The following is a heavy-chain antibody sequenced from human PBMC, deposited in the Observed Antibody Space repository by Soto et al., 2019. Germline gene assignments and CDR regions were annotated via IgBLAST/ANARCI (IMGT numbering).Heavy chain of an antibody. V-gene: IGHV6-1*01. CDR1: GDSVSSNSAA. CDR2: TYYRSKWYN. D-gene: IGHD1-26*01. Sequence: SQTLSLTCAISGDSVSSNSAAWNWIRQSPSRGLEWLGRTYYRSKWYNDYAVSVKSRITINPDTSKNQFSLQLNSVTPEDTAVYYCAREAPSRREWELLPFDYWGQGTLVTVSS. J-gene: IGHJ4*02. CDR3: AREAPSRREWELLPFDY.